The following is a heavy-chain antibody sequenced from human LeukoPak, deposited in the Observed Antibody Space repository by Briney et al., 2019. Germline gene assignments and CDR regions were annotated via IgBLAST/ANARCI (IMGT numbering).Heavy chain of an antibody. D-gene: IGHD6-19*01. CDR1: GGSISTYY. Sequence: SETLSLTCTVSGGSISTYYWNWIRQPPGKGLEWIGYIYHSGSTNYNPSLQSRVTISVDTSKNQFSLNLNSVTAADTAVYYCARGPAVAGNYFDYWGQGTLVTVSS. CDR2: IYHSGST. J-gene: IGHJ4*02. V-gene: IGHV4-59*01. CDR3: ARGPAVAGNYFDY.